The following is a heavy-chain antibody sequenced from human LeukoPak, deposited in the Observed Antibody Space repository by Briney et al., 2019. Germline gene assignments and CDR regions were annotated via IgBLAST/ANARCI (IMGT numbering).Heavy chain of an antibody. Sequence: GGSLRLSCAASGFDFSNYWMHWVRQAPGKGLEWVANIKQDGSEKYYVDSVKGRFTISRDNAKNSLYLQMNSLRAEDTAVYYCARDERKTIRITISAFDIWGQGTMVTVSS. CDR1: GFDFSNYW. D-gene: IGHD3-9*01. CDR2: IKQDGSEK. V-gene: IGHV3-7*01. J-gene: IGHJ3*02. CDR3: ARDERKTIRITISAFDI.